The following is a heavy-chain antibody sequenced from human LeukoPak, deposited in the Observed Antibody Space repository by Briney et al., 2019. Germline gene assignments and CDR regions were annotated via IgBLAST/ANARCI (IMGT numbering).Heavy chain of an antibody. CDR1: SGFISSSSYY. D-gene: IGHD3-3*01. CDR2: IYYSGST. CDR3: ARAYYFWSGYHFTYDY. J-gene: IGHJ4*02. Sequence: TSSETLSLTCTVPSGFISSSSYYWGWIRQPPGKGLEWIGSIYYSGSTYYNPSLKSRVTISVDTSKNQFSLKLSSVTAADTAVYSCARAYYFWSGYHFTYDYWGQGTLVTVSS. V-gene: IGHV4-39*01.